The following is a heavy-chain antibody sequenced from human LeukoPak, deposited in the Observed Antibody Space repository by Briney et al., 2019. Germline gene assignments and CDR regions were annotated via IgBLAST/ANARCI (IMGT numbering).Heavy chain of an antibody. CDR2: IETKTDGGTT. D-gene: IGHD5-24*01. CDR3: TTVERWLLRSSPY. Sequence: GGSLRLSRAASGFTFSNAWMTWVRQAPGKGLEWVGRIETKTDGGTTDYAAPVKGRFTISRDDSKNMLYLQMNSLRTDDTAVYYCTTVERWLLRSSPYWGQGTLVTVSS. J-gene: IGHJ4*02. V-gene: IGHV3-15*04. CDR1: GFTFSNAW.